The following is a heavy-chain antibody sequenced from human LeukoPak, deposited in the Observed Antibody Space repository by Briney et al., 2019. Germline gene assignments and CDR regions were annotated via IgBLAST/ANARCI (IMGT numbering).Heavy chain of an antibody. D-gene: IGHD3-3*01. J-gene: IGHJ3*02. CDR3: ARPRSSYYDFWSGNDGFDI. CDR1: GYGFTSYW. Sequence: GESLKISCKGSGYGFTSYWIGWVRQMPGKGLEWMGIIYPGDSDTRYSPSFQGQVTISADKSISTAYLQWSSLKASDTAMYYCARPRSSYYDFWSGNDGFDIWGQGTMVTVSS. CDR2: IYPGDSDT. V-gene: IGHV5-51*01.